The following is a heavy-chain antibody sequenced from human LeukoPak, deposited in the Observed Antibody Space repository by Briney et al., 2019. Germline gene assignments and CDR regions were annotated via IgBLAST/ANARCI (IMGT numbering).Heavy chain of an antibody. V-gene: IGHV3-7*01. D-gene: IGHD6-19*01. Sequence: GGSLRLSCAASGFTFNRDWTAWVRQAPGKGLEWVANIKEDGSEKNYVDSVKGRFTISRDNAENSVYLQMNDLRAEDTGVYYCATKEPSTSGWSYWGQGTLVAVAS. J-gene: IGHJ4*02. CDR2: IKEDGSEK. CDR1: GFTFNRDW. CDR3: ATKEPSTSGWSY.